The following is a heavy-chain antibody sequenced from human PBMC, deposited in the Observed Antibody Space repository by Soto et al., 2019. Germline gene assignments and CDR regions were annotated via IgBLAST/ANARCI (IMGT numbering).Heavy chain of an antibody. CDR2: IHPNSGGT. CDR3: ARGGFYCIGGSCYLDY. D-gene: IGHD2-15*01. J-gene: IGHJ4*02. CDR1: GYTFTGYY. Sequence: ASVKVSCKASGYTFTGYYMNWVRQAPGQGLEWMGWIHPNSGGTNYAQKFQGWVTMTRDTSSSTVYMELSRLRFDDTAVYFCARGGFYCIGGSCYLDYWGQGTLVTVSS. V-gene: IGHV1-2*04.